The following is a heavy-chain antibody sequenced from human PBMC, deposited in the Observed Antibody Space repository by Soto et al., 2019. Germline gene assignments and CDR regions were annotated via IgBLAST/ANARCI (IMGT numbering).Heavy chain of an antibody. V-gene: IGHV3-7*01. CDR3: ATWILIVGATYDAFDI. CDR2: IKQDGSEK. D-gene: IGHD1-26*01. CDR1: GFTFSSYW. Sequence: GGSLRLSCAASGFTFSSYWMSWVRQAPGKGLEWVANIKQDGSEKYYVDSVKGRFTISRDNAKNSLYLQMNSLRAEDTAVYYCATWILIVGATYDAFDIWGQGTMVTVSS. J-gene: IGHJ3*02.